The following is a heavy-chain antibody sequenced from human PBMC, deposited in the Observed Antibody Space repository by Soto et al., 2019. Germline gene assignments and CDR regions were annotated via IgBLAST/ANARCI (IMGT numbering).Heavy chain of an antibody. CDR3: ARHAYDFWSGHPNPRYYYGMDV. V-gene: IGHV5-51*01. CDR2: IYPGDSNT. J-gene: IGHJ6*02. D-gene: IGHD3-3*01. Sequence: PGESLKISCKGSGYSFTSYWIGGVRQMPGKGLEWMGIIYPGDSNTRYSPSLQGQVTISVDKSISTAYLQWSSLKATDTAMYYCARHAYDFWSGHPNPRYYYGMDVWGQGTTVTVSS. CDR1: GYSFTSYW.